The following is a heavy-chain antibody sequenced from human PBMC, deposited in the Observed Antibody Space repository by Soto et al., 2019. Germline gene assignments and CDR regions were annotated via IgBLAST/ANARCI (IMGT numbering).Heavy chain of an antibody. J-gene: IGHJ4*02. V-gene: IGHV3-21*01. D-gene: IGHD3-10*01. CDR1: GFSFRSYS. Sequence: GGSLRLSCAGSGFSFRSYSMNWVRQVPGKGLEWVSSIGSSSSYINYADSMKGQFTISRDNAKNSLYLQMNSLRAEDTAVYYCARVGTYYGSGSPYYSDYWGQGTLVTVSS. CDR2: IGSSSSYI. CDR3: ARVGTYYGSGSPYYSDY.